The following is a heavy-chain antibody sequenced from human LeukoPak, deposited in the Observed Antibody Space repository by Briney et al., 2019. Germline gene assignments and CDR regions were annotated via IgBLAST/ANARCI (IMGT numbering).Heavy chain of an antibody. Sequence: AGGSLRLSCAASGFTFGGFTMSWVRQAPGKGLEWVAFIRYDGSNKYYADSVKGRFTISRDNSKNTLYLQMNSLRGEDTAVYYCANAYDFWSGYYIDDVFDISGQGTMVTVSS. CDR3: ANAYDFWSGYYIDDVFDI. J-gene: IGHJ3*02. V-gene: IGHV3-30*02. D-gene: IGHD3/OR15-3a*01. CDR2: IRYDGSNK. CDR1: GFTFGGFT.